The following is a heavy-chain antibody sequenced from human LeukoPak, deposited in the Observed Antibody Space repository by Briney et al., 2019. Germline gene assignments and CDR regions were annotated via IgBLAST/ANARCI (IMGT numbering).Heavy chain of an antibody. D-gene: IGHD3-22*01. CDR1: GASFSSDY. CDR2: IYHSGST. V-gene: IGHV4-59*13. CDR3: ARAGNYYDRSGYYSHFDY. J-gene: IGHJ4*02. Sequence: SETLSLTCTVSGASFSSDYWSWIRQPPGKGLEWIGYIYHSGSTNYNPSLKSRVTMSVDTSKNQFSLKLSSVTAADTAVYYCARAGNYYDRSGYYSHFDYWGQGTLVTVSS.